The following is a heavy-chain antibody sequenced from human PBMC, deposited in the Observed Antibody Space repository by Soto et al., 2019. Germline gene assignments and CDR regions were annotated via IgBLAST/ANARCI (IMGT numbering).Heavy chain of an antibody. CDR2: IKQDGSEK. Sequence: GGSLRLSCAASGFTFSSYWMSWVRQAPGKGLEWVANIKQDGSEKYYVDSVKGRFTISRNNAKNSLYLQMNSLRAEDTAVYYCARVYLYGEYHYGGQGTLVTVSS. CDR1: GFTFSSYW. CDR3: ARVYLYGEYHY. J-gene: IGHJ4*02. D-gene: IGHD4-17*01. V-gene: IGHV3-7*05.